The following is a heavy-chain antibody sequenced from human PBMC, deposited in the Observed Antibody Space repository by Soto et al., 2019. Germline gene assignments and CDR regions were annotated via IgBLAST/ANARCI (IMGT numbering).Heavy chain of an antibody. CDR3: ARRAGRQWLRYYYGMDV. CDR2: IYYSGST. Sequence: QLQLQESGPGLVKPSETLSLTCTVSGGSISSSSYYWGWIRQPPGKGLEWIGSIYYSGSTYYNPSLKGRATISVDTSKNQCSLKLSSVTAADTAVYYCARRAGRQWLRYYYGMDVWGQGTTVTVSS. D-gene: IGHD6-19*01. J-gene: IGHJ6*02. V-gene: IGHV4-39*01. CDR1: GGSISSSSYY.